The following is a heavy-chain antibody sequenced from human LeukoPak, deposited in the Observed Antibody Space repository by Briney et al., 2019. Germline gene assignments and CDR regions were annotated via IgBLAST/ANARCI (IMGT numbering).Heavy chain of an antibody. CDR2: IYPGDSDT. CDR1: GYSFTNYW. V-gene: IGHV5-51*01. J-gene: IGHJ4*02. D-gene: IGHD3-9*01. CDR3: ARQAVYYDILTGYHYYFDY. Sequence: GESLKISCKGSGYSFTNYWIGWVRQMPGKGLEWMGIIYPGDSDTRYSPSFQGQVTISADKSISTAYLQWSSLKASDTAMYYCARQAVYYDILTGYHYYFDYWGQGTLVTVSS.